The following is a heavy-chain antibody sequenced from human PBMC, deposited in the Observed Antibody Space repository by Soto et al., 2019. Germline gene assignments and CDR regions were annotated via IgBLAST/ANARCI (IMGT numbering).Heavy chain of an antibody. CDR1: GFSLSNARMG. J-gene: IGHJ4*02. Sequence: SGPTLVNPTETLTLTCTVSGFSLSNARMGVSWIRQPPGKALEWLAHIFSNDEKSYSTSLKSRLTISKDTSKSQVVLTMTNMDPVDTATYYCARIPGQIGSSWYFDYWGQGTLVTVSS. CDR3: ARIPGQIGSSWYFDY. V-gene: IGHV2-26*01. CDR2: IFSNDEK. D-gene: IGHD6-13*01.